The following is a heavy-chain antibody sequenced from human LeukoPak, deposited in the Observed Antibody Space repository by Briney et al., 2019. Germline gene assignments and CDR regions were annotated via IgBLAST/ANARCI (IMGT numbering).Heavy chain of an antibody. D-gene: IGHD6-19*01. J-gene: IGHJ5*02. CDR1: ELRFSIYR. V-gene: IGHV3-7*03. Sequence: GGSLRLSCAASELRFSIYRMSWVRQAPGKGLEWVANIKQDGSERSYVDSVKGRFTISRDNAKNSLYLQMNSLRAEDTAVYYCATDIGWFRFDPWGQGTLVTVSS. CDR2: IKQDGSER. CDR3: ATDIGWFRFDP.